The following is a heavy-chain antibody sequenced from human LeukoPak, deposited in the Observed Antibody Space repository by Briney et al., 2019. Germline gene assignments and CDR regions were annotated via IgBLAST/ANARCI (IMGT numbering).Heavy chain of an antibody. J-gene: IGHJ4*02. CDR1: GFTFSNAW. V-gene: IGHV3-15*07. Sequence: PGGSLRLSCAASGFTFSNAWMNWVRQAPGKGLEWVGRIKSKTDGGTTDYAAPVKGRFTISRDDSKNTLYLQMNSLRAEDTAVYYCARGGNYYDSIGYYSPFGSWGQGTLVTVSS. CDR3: ARGGNYYDSIGYYSPFGS. CDR2: IKSKTDGGTT. D-gene: IGHD3-22*01.